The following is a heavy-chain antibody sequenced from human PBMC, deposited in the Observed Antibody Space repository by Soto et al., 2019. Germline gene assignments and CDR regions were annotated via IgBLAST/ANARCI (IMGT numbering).Heavy chain of an antibody. CDR1: GGSISSSXW. Sequence: QVQLQESGPGLVKPSGTXXLXXXVSGGSISSSXWWSXVXQPPGKGLEWIGEIYHSGSTNYNPSLKSRVTISVDKSKNQFSLKLSSVTAADTAVYYCARAGTGXYSGXDVARTYWFDPWGQGTLVTVSS. V-gene: IGHV4-4*02. D-gene: IGHD5-12*01. J-gene: IGHJ5*02. CDR2: IYHSGST. CDR3: ARAGTGXYSGXDVARTYWFDP.